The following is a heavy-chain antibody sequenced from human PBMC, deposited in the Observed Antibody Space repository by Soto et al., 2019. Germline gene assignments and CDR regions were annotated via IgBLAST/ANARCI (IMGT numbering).Heavy chain of an antibody. J-gene: IGHJ4*02. CDR2: ISYDGINK. Sequence: QVQLVESGGGVVQPGRSLRLSCAASGFTFSSYGMHWVRQAPGKGLEWVAIISYDGINKYYANFVKGRFTISRDNSKNTLYLQMNSLRAEDTAVYYCAKSMYNWNDGFFDYWGQRTLVTVSS. D-gene: IGHD1-1*01. V-gene: IGHV3-30*18. CDR1: GFTFSSYG. CDR3: AKSMYNWNDGFFDY.